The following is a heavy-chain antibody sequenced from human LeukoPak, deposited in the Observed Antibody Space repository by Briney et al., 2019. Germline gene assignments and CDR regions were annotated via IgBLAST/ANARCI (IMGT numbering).Heavy chain of an antibody. D-gene: IGHD2-2*01. CDR3: AKEGYCSSTSCYFAAFDI. V-gene: IGHV3-23*01. CDR1: GFTFSSYA. Sequence: GGSLRLSCAASGFTFSSYAMSWVRQAPGKGLEWVSAISGSGGSTYYADSVKGRFTISRDNSKSTLYLQMNSMRAEDTAVYYCAKEGYCSSTSCYFAAFDIWGQGTMVTVSS. J-gene: IGHJ3*02. CDR2: ISGSGGST.